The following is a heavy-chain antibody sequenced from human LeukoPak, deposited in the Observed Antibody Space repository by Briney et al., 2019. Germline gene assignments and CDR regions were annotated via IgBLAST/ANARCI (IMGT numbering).Heavy chain of an antibody. J-gene: IGHJ6*04. CDR1: GYTFTGYY. CDR3: ARENLKEDIVVVPADGLVV. Sequence: ASVKVSCKASGYTFTGYYMHWVRQAPGQGLEWMGWINPNSGGTNYAQKFQGRVTMTRDTSISTAYMELSRLRSDDTAVYYCARENLKEDIVVVPADGLVVWGKGTTVTVSS. CDR2: INPNSGGT. D-gene: IGHD2-2*01. V-gene: IGHV1-2*02.